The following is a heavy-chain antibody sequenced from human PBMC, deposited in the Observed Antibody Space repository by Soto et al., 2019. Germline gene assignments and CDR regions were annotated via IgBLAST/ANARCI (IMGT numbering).Heavy chain of an antibody. J-gene: IGHJ5*02. V-gene: IGHV4-59*01. Sequence: SETLSLTCTVSGGSISSYYWSWIRQPPGKGLEWIGYIYYSGSTNYNPSLKSRVTISVDTSKNQFSLKLSSVTAADTAVYYCASLKKLELEQIDPWGQGTLVTVSS. CDR1: GGSISSYY. D-gene: IGHD1-7*01. CDR3: ASLKKLELEQIDP. CDR2: IYYSGST.